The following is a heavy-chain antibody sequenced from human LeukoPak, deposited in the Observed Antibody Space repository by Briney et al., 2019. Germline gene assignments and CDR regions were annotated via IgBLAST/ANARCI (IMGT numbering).Heavy chain of an antibody. J-gene: IGHJ4*02. Sequence: GGSLRLSCAASGFTVSSNYMSWVRQAPGKGLEWVSVIYSGGSTYYADSVKGRFTISRDNSKNTLYLQMNSLRAEDTAVYYCARTGVDLSSTSSGRDYWGQGTLVTVSS. CDR1: GFTVSSNY. CDR2: IYSGGST. V-gene: IGHV3-66*01. D-gene: IGHD2-2*01. CDR3: ARTGVDLSSTSSGRDY.